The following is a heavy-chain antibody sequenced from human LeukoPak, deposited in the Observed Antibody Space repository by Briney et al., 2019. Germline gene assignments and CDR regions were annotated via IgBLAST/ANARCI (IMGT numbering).Heavy chain of an antibody. Sequence: GGSLRLSCAASGFTFSSYGMHWVRQAPGKGLEWVAFIRYDGSNKYYADSVKGRFTISRDNSKNTLYLQMNGLRAEDTAVYYCAKDGGGYYPSYYYYMDVWGKGTTVTISS. CDR1: GFTFSSYG. V-gene: IGHV3-30*02. D-gene: IGHD3-22*01. J-gene: IGHJ6*03. CDR2: IRYDGSNK. CDR3: AKDGGGYYPSYYYYMDV.